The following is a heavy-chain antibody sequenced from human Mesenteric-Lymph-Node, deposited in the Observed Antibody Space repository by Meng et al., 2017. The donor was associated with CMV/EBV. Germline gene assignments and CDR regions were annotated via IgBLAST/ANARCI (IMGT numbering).Heavy chain of an antibody. J-gene: IGHJ4*02. CDR2: IDPNVGIT. V-gene: IGHV1-46*01. CDR3: ARVPAALDY. D-gene: IGHD2-2*01. Sequence: GESLKISCKASGYTFTSYYIHWVRQAPGRGLDWMGMIDPNVGITTYAQNFQGRVTMTRDTSTSTVYLELNSLRSEDTAVYYCARVPAALDYWGQGTLVTVSS. CDR1: GYTFTSYY.